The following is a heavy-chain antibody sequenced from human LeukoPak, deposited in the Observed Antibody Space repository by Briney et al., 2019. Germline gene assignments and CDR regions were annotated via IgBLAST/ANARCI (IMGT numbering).Heavy chain of an antibody. CDR2: ISDSGGST. D-gene: IGHD3-22*01. V-gene: IGHV3-23*01. CDR1: GITLSNYG. J-gene: IGHJ4*02. Sequence: GGSLRLSCAVSGITLSNYGMSWVRQAPGKGLEWVAGISDSGGSTNYADSVKGRFTISRDNSKNTLYLQMNSLRAEDTAVYYCSRGPRRDSSGYPLDYWGQGTLVTVSS. CDR3: SRGPRRDSSGYPLDY.